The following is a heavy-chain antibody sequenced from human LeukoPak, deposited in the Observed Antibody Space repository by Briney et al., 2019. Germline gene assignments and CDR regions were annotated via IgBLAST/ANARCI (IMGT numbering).Heavy chain of an antibody. V-gene: IGHV4-34*01. Sequence: PSETLSLTCAVYGGSFSGYYWSWIRQPPGKGLEWIGEINHSGSTNYNPSLKSRVTISVDTSKNQFSLKLSSVTAADTAVYYRARAPPLSGGSFYGYYYYYMDVWGKGTTVTVSS. D-gene: IGHD2-15*01. CDR2: INHSGST. J-gene: IGHJ6*03. CDR3: ARAPPLSGGSFYGYYYYYMDV. CDR1: GGSFSGYY.